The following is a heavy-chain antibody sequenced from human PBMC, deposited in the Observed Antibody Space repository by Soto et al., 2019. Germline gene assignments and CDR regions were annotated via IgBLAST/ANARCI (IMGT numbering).Heavy chain of an antibody. V-gene: IGHV1-69*01. CDR2: IIPMFNIT. Sequence: QVLLVQSGAQVKNPVSSVKVSCKASGGTFISYVYNWVRQAPGQGLEWMGGIIPMFNITNFAPKFQGRITITADASTTTAYMELSSLRSEDTAVYYCARWPTVSRPTYGMDVWGQGTTVTVSS. D-gene: IGHD4-4*01. CDR1: GGTFISYV. CDR3: ARWPTVSRPTYGMDV. J-gene: IGHJ6*02.